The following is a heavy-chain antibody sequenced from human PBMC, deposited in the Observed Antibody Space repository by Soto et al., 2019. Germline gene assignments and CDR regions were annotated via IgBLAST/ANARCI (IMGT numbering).Heavy chain of an antibody. V-gene: IGHV4-59*01. D-gene: IGHD4-17*01. Sequence: SETLSLTCTVSGGSISSYYWSWIRQPPGKGLEWIGYIYYSGSTNYNPSLKSRVTISVDTSKNQFSLKLSSVTAADTAVYYCARGPTVTTGFDYWGQGTLVTVST. J-gene: IGHJ4*02. CDR2: IYYSGST. CDR1: GGSISSYY. CDR3: ARGPTVTTGFDY.